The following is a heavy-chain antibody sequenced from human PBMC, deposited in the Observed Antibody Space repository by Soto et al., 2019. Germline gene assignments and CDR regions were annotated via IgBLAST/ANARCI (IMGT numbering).Heavy chain of an antibody. D-gene: IGHD2-2*01. CDR1: GGTFSSYT. J-gene: IGHJ3*02. CDR3: ARAYCSSTSCPDAFDI. CDR2: IIPIFGAA. Sequence: SVKVSCKASGGTFSSYTISWVRQAPGQGLEWMGGIIPIFGAANYAQKFQGRVTITADESTSTAYMELSSLRSEDTAVYYCARAYCSSTSCPDAFDIWGQGTMVTVSS. V-gene: IGHV1-69*13.